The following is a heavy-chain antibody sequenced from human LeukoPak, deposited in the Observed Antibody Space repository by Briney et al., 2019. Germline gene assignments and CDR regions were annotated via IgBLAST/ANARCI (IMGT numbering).Heavy chain of an antibody. V-gene: IGHV4-59*01. CDR2: IYYSGST. J-gene: IGHJ5*02. Sequence: PSETLSLTXTVSGGSISSYYWSWIRQPPGKGLEWIGYIYYSGSTNYNPSLKSRVTISVDTTKNQFSLKLSPVTAADTAVYYCARVYCSSTSCSEFDPWGQGTLVTVSS. CDR3: ARVYCSSTSCSEFDP. CDR1: GGSISSYY. D-gene: IGHD2-2*01.